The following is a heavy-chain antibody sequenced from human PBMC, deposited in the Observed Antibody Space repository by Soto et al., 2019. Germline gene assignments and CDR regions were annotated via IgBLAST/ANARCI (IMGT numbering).Heavy chain of an antibody. Sequence: GGSLRLSCEASGFTFSTYSMHWVRQVPGKGLEYVSSISNNGDSTYYVDSVKGRFTISRDNSKNTLYLQMGSLTAEDTAVYYCARARRGAFDYWGQGIQVTVSS. J-gene: IGHJ4*02. D-gene: IGHD3-10*01. CDR3: ARARRGAFDY. CDR2: ISNNGDST. CDR1: GFTFSTYS. V-gene: IGHV3-64*02.